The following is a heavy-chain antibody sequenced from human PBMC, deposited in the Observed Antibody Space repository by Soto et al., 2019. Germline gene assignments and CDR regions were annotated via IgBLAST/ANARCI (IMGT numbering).Heavy chain of an antibody. CDR1: GGSLSGYY. V-gene: IGHV4-34*01. D-gene: IGHD3-3*01. CDR2: INHSGST. Sequence: SETLSLTCAVYGGSLSGYYWSWIRQPPGKGLEWIGEINHSGSTNYNPSLKSRVTISVDTSKNQFSLKLSSVTAADTAVYYCARGKSVLRFLEWLPYYFDYWGQGTLVTVSS. CDR3: ARGKSVLRFLEWLPYYFDY. J-gene: IGHJ4*02.